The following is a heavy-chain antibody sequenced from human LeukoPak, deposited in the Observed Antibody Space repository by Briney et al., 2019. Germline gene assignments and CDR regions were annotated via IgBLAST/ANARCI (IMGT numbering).Heavy chain of an antibody. V-gene: IGHV3-74*01. J-gene: IGHJ3*02. Sequence: AGGSLRLSCAASGLTFSSYWMHWVRQAPGKGLVWVSRINSDGSSTSYADSVKGRFTISRDNAKNTLYLQMSSLRAEDTAVYYCARERVWGTSNAFDIWGQGTMVTVSS. CDR3: ARERVWGTSNAFDI. D-gene: IGHD3-16*01. CDR1: GLTFSSYW. CDR2: INSDGSST.